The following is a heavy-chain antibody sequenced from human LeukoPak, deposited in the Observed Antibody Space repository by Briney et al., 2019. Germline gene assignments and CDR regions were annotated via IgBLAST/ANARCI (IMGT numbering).Heavy chain of an antibody. V-gene: IGHV1-3*01. CDR1: GYTFTSYA. Sequence: ASVKVSCKASGYTFTSYAMHWVRQAPGQRLEWMGWINAGNGNTKYSQKFQGRVTITRDTSASTAYMELSSLRSEDTAVHYCARTTVTRTDYYFDYRGQGTLVTVSS. CDR3: ARTTVTRTDYYFDY. J-gene: IGHJ4*02. D-gene: IGHD4-17*01. CDR2: INAGNGNT.